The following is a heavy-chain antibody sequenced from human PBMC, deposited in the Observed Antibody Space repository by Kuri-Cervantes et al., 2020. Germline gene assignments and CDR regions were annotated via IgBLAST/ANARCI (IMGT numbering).Heavy chain of an antibody. J-gene: IGHJ4*02. D-gene: IGHD6-19*01. CDR3: ARRTVPLFPSSGWYYFDY. V-gene: IGHV3-23*01. CDR2: ISGSGGST. Sequence: GGSLRLSCAASGFTFSSYAMSWVRQAPGKGLEWVSTISGSGGSTYYADSVKGRFTISRDNAKNSLYLQMNSLRAEDTAVYYCARRTVPLFPSSGWYYFDYWGQGTLVTVSS. CDR1: GFTFSSYA.